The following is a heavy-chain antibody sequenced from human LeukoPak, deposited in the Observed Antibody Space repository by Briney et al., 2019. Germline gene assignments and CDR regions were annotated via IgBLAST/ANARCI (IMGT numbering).Heavy chain of an antibody. J-gene: IGHJ4*02. CDR1: GFAFRGYA. V-gene: IGHV3-30-3*01. CDR3: ARGAPPDY. CDR2: ISHDGSKT. Sequence: LVESGAGVVQSGRSLRLSCAASGFAFRGYAMFCVRQTPGKGLEWVAVISHDGSKTYCADSVKGRFTITRDNSTSTLYLQMSSLRAEDTAVYYCARGAPPDYWGQGTLVTVSS.